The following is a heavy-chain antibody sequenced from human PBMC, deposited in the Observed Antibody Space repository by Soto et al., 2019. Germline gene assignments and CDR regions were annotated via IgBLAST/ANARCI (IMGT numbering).Heavy chain of an antibody. Sequence: QVQLVESGGGLVKPGGSLRLSCAASGFTFSDYYMSWIRQAPGKRLEWVSYISSSGSTIYYADSVKGRFTISRDNAKNSLYLQMNSLRAEDTAVYYCARDLGGYCSGGSCYGHYYYYYGMDVWGQGTTVTVSS. CDR3: ARDLGGYCSGGSCYGHYYYYYGMDV. D-gene: IGHD2-15*01. CDR1: GFTFSDYY. CDR2: ISSSGSTI. J-gene: IGHJ6*02. V-gene: IGHV3-11*01.